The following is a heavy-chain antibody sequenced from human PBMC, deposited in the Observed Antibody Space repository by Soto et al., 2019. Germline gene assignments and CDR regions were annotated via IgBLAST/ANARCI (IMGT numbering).Heavy chain of an antibody. J-gene: IGHJ5*02. CDR2: IYYSGST. CDR3: ARGYRWGELTGNWFDP. CDR1: GGSISSSSYY. Sequence: QLQLQESGPGLVKPSETLSLTCTVSGGSISSSSYYWGWIRQPPGKGLEWIGSIYYSGSTYYNPSLKSRVTISVDTSKNQFSLKLSSVTAADTAVYYCARGYRWGELTGNWFDPWGQGTLVTVSS. D-gene: IGHD2-15*01. V-gene: IGHV4-39*01.